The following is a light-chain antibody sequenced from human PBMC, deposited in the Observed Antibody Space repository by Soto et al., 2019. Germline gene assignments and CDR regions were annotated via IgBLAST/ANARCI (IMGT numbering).Light chain of an antibody. Sequence: QSVLTQPPSVSAAPGQKVTISCSASSANIGNNYVSWYQQLPGTAPKLLMYDNDKRPSGIPDRLSGSKSGTSATLGITGLQTGDEADYYCGTWDSSLSAWVFGGGTKLTVL. CDR3: GTWDSSLSAWV. CDR2: DND. J-gene: IGLJ3*02. V-gene: IGLV1-51*01. CDR1: SANIGNNY.